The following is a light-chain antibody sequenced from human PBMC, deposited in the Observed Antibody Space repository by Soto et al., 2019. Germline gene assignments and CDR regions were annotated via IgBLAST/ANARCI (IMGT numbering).Light chain of an antibody. J-gene: IGKJ4*01. CDR2: KAS. V-gene: IGKV1-5*03. Sequence: DIQMTQSPSTLSASVGDRVTITCRASQSISSWLAWYQQKPGKAPKLLIYKASTLESGVPSRFSGSGSGTEFTLTISSLQPEDFATYYCQQYNSYSLTFGGGSKVEIK. CDR3: QQYNSYSLT. CDR1: QSISSW.